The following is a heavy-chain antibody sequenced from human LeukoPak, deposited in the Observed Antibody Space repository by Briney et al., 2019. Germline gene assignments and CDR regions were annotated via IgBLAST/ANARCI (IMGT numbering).Heavy chain of an antibody. D-gene: IGHD3-22*01. CDR2: ISGSGGST. Sequence: PGGSLRLSCAASGFTFSSYAMSWVRQAPGKGLEWVSAISGSGGSTYYADSVKGRFTISRDNSKNSLYLQMNSLRAEDTALYYCARGGGNYPFDYWGQGTLVTVSS. CDR1: GFTFSSYA. J-gene: IGHJ4*02. CDR3: ARGGGNYPFDY. V-gene: IGHV3-23*01.